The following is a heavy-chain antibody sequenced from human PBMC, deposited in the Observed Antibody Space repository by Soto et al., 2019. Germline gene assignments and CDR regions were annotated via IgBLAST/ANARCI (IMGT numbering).Heavy chain of an antibody. J-gene: IGHJ1*01. CDR2: IYYSGST. CDR3: AIYDSSGSRGFQH. D-gene: IGHD3-22*01. Sequence: QVQLQESGPGLVKPSQTLSLTCTVSGGSISSGGYYWSWIRQHPGKGLEWIGYIYYSGSTYYNPSLKSRVTISVDTSKNQFALKLSSVTAADTAVYYCAIYDSSGSRGFQHWGQGTLVTVSS. V-gene: IGHV4-31*03. CDR1: GGSISSGGYY.